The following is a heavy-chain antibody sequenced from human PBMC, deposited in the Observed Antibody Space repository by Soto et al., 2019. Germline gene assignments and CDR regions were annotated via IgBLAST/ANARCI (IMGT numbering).Heavy chain of an antibody. V-gene: IGHV4-59*01. J-gene: IGHJ4*02. D-gene: IGHD6-19*01. CDR3: ASPWGYSSGSWGV. Sequence: SETLSLTCNVSGGSISGFYWSWIRPPPGKGLEWIGYIYYSGSPNYNPSLKSRVTISLDTSKNQFSLKLSSVTAADTAVYYCASPWGYSSGSWGVWGQGTLVTVSS. CDR1: GGSISGFY. CDR2: IYYSGSP.